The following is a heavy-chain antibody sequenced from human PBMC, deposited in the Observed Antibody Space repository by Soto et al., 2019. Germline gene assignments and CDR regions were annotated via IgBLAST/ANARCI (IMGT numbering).Heavy chain of an antibody. CDR1: GFTFSSYS. CDR2: ISSSSSYI. J-gene: IGHJ3*02. CDR3: ARDGPTHDYSNAAFDI. Sequence: EVQLVESGGGLVKPGGSLRLSCAASGFTFSSYSMNWVRQAPGKGLEWVSSISSSSSYIYYADSVKGRFTISRDNAKNSLYLQMNSLRAEDTAVYYCARDGPTHDYSNAAFDIWGQGTMVTVSS. V-gene: IGHV3-21*01. D-gene: IGHD4-4*01.